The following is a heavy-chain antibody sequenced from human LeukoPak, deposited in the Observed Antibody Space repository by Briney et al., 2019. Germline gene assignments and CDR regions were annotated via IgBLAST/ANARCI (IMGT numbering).Heavy chain of an antibody. D-gene: IGHD1-26*01. J-gene: IGHJ4*02. CDR1: GYTFTSYD. V-gene: IGHV1-8*01. Sequence: ASVKVSCKASGYTFTSYDINWVRQATGQGLEWMGWMNPNSGNTGYAQKFQGRVTMTRNTSISTAYMELSSLRSEDTAVYYCATSHSCELLYDYWGQGTLVTVSS. CDR3: ATSHSCELLYDY. CDR2: MNPNSGNT.